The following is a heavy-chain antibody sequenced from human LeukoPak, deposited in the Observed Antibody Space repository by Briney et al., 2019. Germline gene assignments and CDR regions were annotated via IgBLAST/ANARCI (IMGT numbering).Heavy chain of an antibody. Sequence: PSETLSLTCTVSGGSISSYYWSWIRQPPGKGLEWIGYIYYSGSTTYNPSLKRRVTMSVDTSKHQFSLKLTSVTAADTAVYYCARRWSGWFDPWGQGAPVTVSS. CDR2: IYYSGST. D-gene: IGHD1-26*01. J-gene: IGHJ5*02. CDR1: GGSISSYY. CDR3: ARRWSGWFDP. V-gene: IGHV4-59*01.